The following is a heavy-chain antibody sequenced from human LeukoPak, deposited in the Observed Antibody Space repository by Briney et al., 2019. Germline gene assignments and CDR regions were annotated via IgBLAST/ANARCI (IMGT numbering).Heavy chain of an antibody. V-gene: IGHV4-38-2*02. CDR1: GYSISSGYY. CDR2: IYHSGST. J-gene: IGHJ4*02. CDR3: ARFNTAMGNFDY. D-gene: IGHD5-18*01. Sequence: PSETLSLTCTVSGYSISSGYYWGWIRHPPGKGLEWIGSIYHSGSTYYNPSLKSRVTISVDTSKNQFSLKLSSVTAADTAVYYCARFNTAMGNFDYWGQGTLVTVSS.